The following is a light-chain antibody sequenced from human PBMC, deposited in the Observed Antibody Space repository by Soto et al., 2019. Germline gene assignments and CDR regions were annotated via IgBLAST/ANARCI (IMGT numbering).Light chain of an antibody. V-gene: IGLV2-14*01. Sequence: QSALTQPASVSGSPGQSIIISCTGTSSDVGGYNYVSWYQQHPGKAPKLMIYEVSNRPSGVSNRFSGSKSGNTASLTISGLQAEDEADYYCGSYTGSRSGVFGGGTKLTVL. CDR3: GSYTGSRSGV. CDR2: EVS. CDR1: SSDVGGYNY. J-gene: IGLJ3*02.